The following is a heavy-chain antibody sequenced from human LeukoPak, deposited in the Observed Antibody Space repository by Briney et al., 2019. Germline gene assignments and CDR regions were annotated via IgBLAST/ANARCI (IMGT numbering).Heavy chain of an antibody. CDR1: GGTFSNNA. J-gene: IGHJ5*02. CDR3: ARDARHRYCSTTRCYWGWFAP. D-gene: IGHD2-2*01. Sequence: VASVKVSCKASGGTFSNNAISWVRQAPGQGLEWMGGIIPIFGTTNYAQKFQGRVTITADESTSTAYMELSSLRSEDTAVYYCARDARHRYCSTTRCYWGWFAPWGQGTLVTVSS. V-gene: IGHV1-69*13. CDR2: IIPIFGTT.